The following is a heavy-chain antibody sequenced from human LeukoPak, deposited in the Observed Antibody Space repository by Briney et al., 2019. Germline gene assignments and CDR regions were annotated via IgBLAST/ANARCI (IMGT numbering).Heavy chain of an antibody. CDR2: IYTSGST. Sequence: PSETLSLTCTVSGGSISSYYWSWIRQPAGKGLEWIGRIYTSGSTNYNPSLKSRVTISVDTSKNQFSLKLTSVTAADTAVYYCARQSVGFGEFNFDYWGQGTLVTVSS. CDR1: GGSISSYY. J-gene: IGHJ4*02. D-gene: IGHD3-10*01. CDR3: ARQSVGFGEFNFDY. V-gene: IGHV4-4*07.